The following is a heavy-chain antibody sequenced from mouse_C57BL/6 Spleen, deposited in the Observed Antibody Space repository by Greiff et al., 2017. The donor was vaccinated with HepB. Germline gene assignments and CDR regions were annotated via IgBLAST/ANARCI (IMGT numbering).Heavy chain of an antibody. Sequence: QVQLQQSGPELVKPGASVKISCKASGYAFSSSWMNWVKQRPGKGLEWIGRIYPGDGDTNYNGKFKGKATLTADKSSSTAYMQSSSLTSEDSAVYFCARGGLLRYFDVWGTGTTVTVSS. J-gene: IGHJ1*03. CDR1: GYAFSSSW. D-gene: IGHD2-3*01. V-gene: IGHV1-82*01. CDR2: IYPGDGDT. CDR3: ARGGLLRYFDV.